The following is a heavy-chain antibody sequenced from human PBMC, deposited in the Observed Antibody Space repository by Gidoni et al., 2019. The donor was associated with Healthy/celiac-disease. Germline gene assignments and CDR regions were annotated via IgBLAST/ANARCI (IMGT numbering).Heavy chain of an antibody. CDR3: AKDREHASGNVELGG. Sequence: EVQLVGSEGGLVHPGRSVRLDWAASGVTFDDYAMHWVRQAPGKGMEWVSGIMWNSGSIGYADSVKGRFTISRDNAKNSLYLQINSLRAQDTALSSCAKDREHASGNVELGGWGQGTLVTVSS. CDR1: GVTFDDYA. CDR2: IMWNSGSI. J-gene: IGHJ4*02. D-gene: IGHD3-10*01. V-gene: IGHV3-9*01.